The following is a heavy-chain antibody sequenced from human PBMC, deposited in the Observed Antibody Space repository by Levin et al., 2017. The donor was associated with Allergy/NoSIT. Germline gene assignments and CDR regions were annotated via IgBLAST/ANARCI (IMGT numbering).Heavy chain of an antibody. CDR2: ISYDGSNK. Sequence: PGGSLRLSCAASGFTFSSYAMHWVRQAPGKGLEWVAVISYDGSNKYYADSVKGRFTISRDNSKNTLYLQMNSLRAEDTAVYYCARDQLVDRYYYYYYGMDVWGQGTTVTVSS. J-gene: IGHJ6*02. CDR1: GFTFSSYA. V-gene: IGHV3-30-3*01. D-gene: IGHD6-13*01. CDR3: ARDQLVDRYYYYYYGMDV.